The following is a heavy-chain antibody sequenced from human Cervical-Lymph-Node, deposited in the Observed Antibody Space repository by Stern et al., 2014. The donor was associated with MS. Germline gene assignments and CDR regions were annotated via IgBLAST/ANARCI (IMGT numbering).Heavy chain of an antibody. CDR3: ASGYCSGGSCSGYFQH. D-gene: IGHD2-15*01. J-gene: IGHJ1*01. Sequence: VQLVESGAEVKKPGESLKISCKGSGYSFTSYWIGWVRQMPGKGLEWMGIIYPGDSDTRYSPSFQGQVTISADKSISTAYLQWSSLKASDTAMYYCASGYCSGGSCSGYFQHWGQGTLVTVSS. CDR1: GYSFTSYW. V-gene: IGHV5-51*01. CDR2: IYPGDSDT.